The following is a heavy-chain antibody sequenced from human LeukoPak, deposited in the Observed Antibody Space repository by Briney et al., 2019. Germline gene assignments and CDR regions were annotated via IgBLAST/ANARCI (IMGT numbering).Heavy chain of an antibody. D-gene: IGHD3-22*01. CDR3: ATNFGAYYEDNSGYYDF. CDR1: GFIFDYYA. Sequence: PGGSLRLSCAASGFIFDYYAMRWVRQAPGKGLEWVSLISGDGNSTLYAGSVKGRFTISRDNSKNSLYLQMNSLRTEDTAFYYCATNFGAYYEDNSGYYDFWGQGTLVTVSS. CDR2: ISGDGNST. V-gene: IGHV3-43*02. J-gene: IGHJ4*02.